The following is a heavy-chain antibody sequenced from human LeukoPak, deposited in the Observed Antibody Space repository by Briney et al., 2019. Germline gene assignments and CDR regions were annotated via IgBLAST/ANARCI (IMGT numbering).Heavy chain of an antibody. Sequence: SETLSLTCSVSGGSVSTGDYYWSWIRQSPGKGLECIGYIYYTGSTNYNPSLRSRVTISLDTSKNQFSLKLASVTAADTAFYYCARVSRADRLILVWGQGTLVTVSS. CDR3: ARVSRADRLILV. J-gene: IGHJ4*02. CDR1: GGSVSTGDYY. CDR2: IYYTGST. V-gene: IGHV4-61*08. D-gene: IGHD2-8*02.